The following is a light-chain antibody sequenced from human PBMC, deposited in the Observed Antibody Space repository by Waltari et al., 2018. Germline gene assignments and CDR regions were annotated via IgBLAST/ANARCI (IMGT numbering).Light chain of an antibody. Sequence: QPALTQPAPVPGSPGQSIPTPSTGPLSDIGPYNHASWYQQHPGKAPKLMIYDVSNRPSGVSNRFSGSKSGNTASLTISGLQAEDEADYYCSSYTSRNTWVFGGGTKLTVL. CDR1: LSDIGPYNH. CDR3: SSYTSRNTWV. V-gene: IGLV2-14*03. CDR2: DVS. J-gene: IGLJ3*02.